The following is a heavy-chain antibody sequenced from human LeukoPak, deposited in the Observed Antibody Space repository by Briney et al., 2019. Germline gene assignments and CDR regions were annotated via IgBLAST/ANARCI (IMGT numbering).Heavy chain of an antibody. CDR1: GFTFTDHP. D-gene: IGHD3-16*01. CDR2: IGGDGIA. CDR3: AKDRANWAIDD. Sequence: GGSLRLSCVASGFTFTDHPMNWVRQAPGKGLEWISYIGGDGIAFYADSVKGRFTASKDDARKSMNLQMNSLRVEDTAVYYCAKDRANWAIDDWGQGTQVTVS. V-gene: IGHV3-69-1*01. J-gene: IGHJ4*02.